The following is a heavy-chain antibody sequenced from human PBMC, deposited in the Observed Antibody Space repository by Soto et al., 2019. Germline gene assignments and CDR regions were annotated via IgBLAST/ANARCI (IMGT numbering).Heavy chain of an antibody. V-gene: IGHV3-21*01. CDR1: GFTFSSYS. J-gene: IGHJ4*02. Sequence: GGSLRLSCAASGFTFSSYSMNWVRQAPGKGLEWVSSISSSSSYIYYADSVKGRFTISRDNAKNSLYLQMNSLRAEDTAVYYCARDPRHRSGGWYRDYWGQGTLVTVSS. CDR3: ARDPRHRSGGWYRDY. D-gene: IGHD6-19*01. CDR2: ISSSSSYI.